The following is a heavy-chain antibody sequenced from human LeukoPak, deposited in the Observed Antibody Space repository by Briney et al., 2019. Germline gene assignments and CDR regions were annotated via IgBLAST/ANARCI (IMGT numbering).Heavy chain of an antibody. CDR1: GGSFSGYY. J-gene: IGHJ4*02. CDR2: INHSGST. Sequence: MTSETLSLTCAVYGGSFSGYYWSWLRQPPGKGLEWIGEINHSGSTNYNPSLKSRVTISVDTSKSQFSLKLSSVTAADTAVYYCARGYVPDYWGQGTLVTVSS. D-gene: IGHD3-16*01. V-gene: IGHV4-34*01. CDR3: ARGYVPDY.